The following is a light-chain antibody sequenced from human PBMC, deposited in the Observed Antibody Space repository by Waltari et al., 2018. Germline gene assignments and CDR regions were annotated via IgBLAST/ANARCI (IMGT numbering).Light chain of an antibody. CDR2: DAS. V-gene: IGKV3-11*01. J-gene: IGKJ4*01. Sequence: EIVLTQSPATLSLSPGESATLSCRASQSINSYLVWYQQKPGQAPRLLIYDASNRATGSPARFSGSGSGADFTLTISSLEPEDFAVYYCQQRIDWPLTFGGGTKVEVK. CDR1: QSINSY. CDR3: QQRIDWPLT.